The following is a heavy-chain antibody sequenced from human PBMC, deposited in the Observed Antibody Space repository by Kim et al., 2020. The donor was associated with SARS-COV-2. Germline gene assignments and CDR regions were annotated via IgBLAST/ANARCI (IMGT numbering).Heavy chain of an antibody. Sequence: GGSLRLSCAASGFTFSHAWMTWVRQAPGKGLEWVGRIKSKTDGGTTDYAAPVKGRFTISRDDSKNTLYLQMNSLKTEDTAVYYCTTFRAAGGTRIENYWGPGTLVTVSS. J-gene: IGHJ4*02. CDR2: IKSKTDGGTT. D-gene: IGHD6-13*01. CDR1: GFTFSHAW. V-gene: IGHV3-15*01. CDR3: TTFRAAGGTRIENY.